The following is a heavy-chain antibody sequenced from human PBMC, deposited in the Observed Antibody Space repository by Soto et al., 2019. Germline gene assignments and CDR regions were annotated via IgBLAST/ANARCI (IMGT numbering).Heavy chain of an antibody. Sequence: SETLSLTCTVYGGSFSGNYWSWIRQPPGKGLEWIGEIYYSGSTNYNPSLKSRVTISIDNSKTQFYLDLSSVTAADTAVYYCSSQTYSYAWHHWGQGTQVTVSS. CDR3: SSQTYSYAWHH. V-gene: IGHV4-34*01. CDR2: IYYSGST. J-gene: IGHJ5*02. CDR1: GGSFSGNY. D-gene: IGHD5-18*01.